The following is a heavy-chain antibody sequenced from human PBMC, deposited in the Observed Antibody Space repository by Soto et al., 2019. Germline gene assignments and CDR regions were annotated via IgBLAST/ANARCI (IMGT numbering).Heavy chain of an antibody. CDR1: GFTFSSYW. CDR3: AIADYYRAFDI. D-gene: IGHD3-22*01. J-gene: IGHJ3*02. V-gene: IGHV3-74*01. Sequence: GGSLRLSCAASGFTFSSYWMHWVRQAPGKGLVWVSRINSDGSSTSYADSVKGRFTISRDNAKNTLYLQMNSLRAEDTVVYYCAIADYYRAFDIWGRGTMVTVSS. CDR2: INSDGSST.